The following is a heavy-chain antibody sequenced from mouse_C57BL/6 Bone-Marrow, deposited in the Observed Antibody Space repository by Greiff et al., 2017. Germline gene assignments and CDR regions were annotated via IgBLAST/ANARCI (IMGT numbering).Heavy chain of an antibody. V-gene: IGHV1-19*01. CDR1: GYTFTDYY. J-gene: IGHJ4*01. D-gene: IGHD1-1*01. CDR2: INPYNGGT. CDR3: ARHPLISFYGSSYSYYAMDY. Sequence: VQLQQSGPVLVKPGASVKMSCKASGYTFTDYYMNWVKQSHGKSLEWIGVINPYNGGTSYNQKFKGKATLPVDKSSITAYMELNSLTSEDSAVYYCARHPLISFYGSSYSYYAMDYWGQGTSVTGAS.